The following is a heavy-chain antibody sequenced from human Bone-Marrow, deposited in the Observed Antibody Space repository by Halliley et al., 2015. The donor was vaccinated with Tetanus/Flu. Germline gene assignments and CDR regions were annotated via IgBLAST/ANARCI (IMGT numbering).Heavy chain of an antibody. CDR3: ARDGGFSSSWAKRSFDL. Sequence: LSLTCAASEFSFSNYWMTWVRQAPGKGLEWVASIKQDGGGKYYVDSVKGRFTISRDDDKKSLYLQLNSLRAEDTAVYYCARDGGFSSSWAKRSFDLWGQGTLVTVSS. CDR2: IKQDGGGK. D-gene: IGHD6-13*01. J-gene: IGHJ4*02. CDR1: EFSFSNYW. V-gene: IGHV3-7*01.